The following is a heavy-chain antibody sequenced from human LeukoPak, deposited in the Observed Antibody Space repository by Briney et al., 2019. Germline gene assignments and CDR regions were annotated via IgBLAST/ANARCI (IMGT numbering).Heavy chain of an antibody. CDR2: IYNGGGA. D-gene: IGHD6-13*01. CDR1: GFNVSSKY. CDR3: AREASYSGSWWYFDH. V-gene: IGHV3-66*01. J-gene: IGHJ4*02. Sequence: GGSLRLSCAASGFNVSSKYMSWVRQAPGKGLEWVSVIYNGGGANYADSVKGRFTISRDNSKNKVYLQMNSLRVEDTAVYYCAREASYSGSWWYFDHWGQGTLVTVSS.